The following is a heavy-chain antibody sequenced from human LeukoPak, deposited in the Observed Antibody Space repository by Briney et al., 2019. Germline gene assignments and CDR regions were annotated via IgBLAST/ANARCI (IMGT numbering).Heavy chain of an antibody. J-gene: IGHJ4*02. CDR2: IRYDGSNK. CDR1: GFTFSSYG. V-gene: IGHV3-30*02. D-gene: IGHD5-18*01. CDR3: AKDAGYSYGTDY. Sequence: GGSPRLSCAASGFTFSSYGMHWVRQAPGKGLGWVAFIRYDGSNKYYADSVKGRFTISRDNSKNTLYLQMNSLRAEDTAVYYCAKDAGYSYGTDYWGQGTLVTVSS.